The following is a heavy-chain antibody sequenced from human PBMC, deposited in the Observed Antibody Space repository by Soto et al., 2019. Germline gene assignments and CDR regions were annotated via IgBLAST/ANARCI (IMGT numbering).Heavy chain of an antibody. Sequence: QVQLVQSGAEVQKPGSSVKVSCKASGGTFSSYAISWVRQAPGQGLEWMGGIIPIFGTTNYAQKFQGRVTITADKSTSTAYMELSSLRSEDTAVYYCASADTAMVTPYFDYWGQGTLVTVSS. CDR3: ASADTAMVTPYFDY. CDR2: IIPIFGTT. J-gene: IGHJ4*02. V-gene: IGHV1-69*06. CDR1: GGTFSSYA. D-gene: IGHD5-18*01.